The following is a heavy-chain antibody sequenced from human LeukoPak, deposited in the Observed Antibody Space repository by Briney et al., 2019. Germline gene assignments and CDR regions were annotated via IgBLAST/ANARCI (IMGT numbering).Heavy chain of an antibody. D-gene: IGHD6-6*01. CDR1: GGSISSYY. CDR2: IYYSGST. V-gene: IGHV4-59*01. J-gene: IGHJ4*02. Sequence: SETLSLTCTVSGGSISSYYWSWIRQPPGKGLEWIGYIYYSGSTNYNPSLKSQVTISVDTSKNQFSLKLSSVTATDTAVYYCARTHSGSFFDYWGQGTLVTVSS. CDR3: ARTHSGSFFDY.